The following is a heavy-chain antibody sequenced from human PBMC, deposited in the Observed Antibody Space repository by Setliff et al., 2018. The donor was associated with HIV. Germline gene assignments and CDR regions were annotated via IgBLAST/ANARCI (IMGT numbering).Heavy chain of an antibody. V-gene: IGHV4-31*03. Sequence: PSETLSLTCTVSGGSISSGGHYWNWIRQHPGKGLEWIGYIHYSGSTYYNPSLKSRVTISRDTSRNQLSLKLSSVNVTDTAVYYCAREEDSSGYYGKDAFDVWGQGTLGT. CDR2: IHYSGST. D-gene: IGHD3-22*01. CDR1: GGSISSGGHY. J-gene: IGHJ3*01. CDR3: AREEDSSGYYGKDAFDV.